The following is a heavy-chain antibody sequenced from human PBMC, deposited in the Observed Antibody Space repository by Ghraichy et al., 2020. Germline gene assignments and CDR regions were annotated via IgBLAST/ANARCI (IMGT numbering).Heavy chain of an antibody. J-gene: IGHJ4*02. CDR1: GFTFTTYW. CDR3: IRGSEGPPVYLDF. Sequence: GGSLRLSCAASGFTFTTYWMHWVRQAPGKGLEWVSRIKSEGSTTTYADFAEGRFTLSRDNAKNMLHMQMNSLRVEDTAVYFCIRGSEGPPVYLDFWGQGALVTVSS. D-gene: IGHD3-3*01. CDR2: IKSEGSTT. V-gene: IGHV3-74*01.